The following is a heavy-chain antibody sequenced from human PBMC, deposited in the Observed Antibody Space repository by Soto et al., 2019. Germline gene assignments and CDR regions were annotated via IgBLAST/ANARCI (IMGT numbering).Heavy chain of an antibody. CDR1: GGTFSSYA. D-gene: IGHD5-12*01. J-gene: IGHJ6*02. CDR2: IIPIFGTA. CDR3: ARDRRRSSGYVVHYGMDV. Sequence: VASVKVSCKASGGTFSSYAISWVRQAPGQGLEWMGGIIPIFGTANYAQKFQGRVTITADESTSTAYMELSSLRSEDTAVYYCARDRRRSSGYVVHYGMDVWGQGTTVTVSS. V-gene: IGHV1-69*13.